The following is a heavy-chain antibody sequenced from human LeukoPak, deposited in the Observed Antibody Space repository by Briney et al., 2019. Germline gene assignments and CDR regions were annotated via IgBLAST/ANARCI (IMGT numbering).Heavy chain of an antibody. D-gene: IGHD4-17*01. CDR2: INPNSGGT. CDR3: ARATRHGEKYYFDY. CDR1: GYTFTGYY. Sequence: ASVKVSCKASGYTFTGYYMHWVRQAPGQGLEWMGWINPNSGGTNYAQKFQGRVTMTRDTSISTAYMELSRLRSDDTAVYYCARATRHGEKYYFDYWGQGTLVTVSS. V-gene: IGHV1-2*02. J-gene: IGHJ4*02.